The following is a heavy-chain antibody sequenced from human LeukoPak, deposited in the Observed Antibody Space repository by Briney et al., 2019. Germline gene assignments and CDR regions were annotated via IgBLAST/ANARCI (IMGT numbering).Heavy chain of an antibody. D-gene: IGHD6-13*01. CDR2: VYGANPS. Sequence: GGSLRLSCAASGFTFSTNYMSWVRQAPGKGREWGSVVYGANPSYYAHSVKALFTISRDTSNNTVHLQMNSLRTADTAVYYCARAYGSNSNDYWGQGTLVTVSS. CDR3: ARAYGSNSNDY. J-gene: IGHJ4*02. V-gene: IGHV3-66*02. CDR1: GFTFSTNY.